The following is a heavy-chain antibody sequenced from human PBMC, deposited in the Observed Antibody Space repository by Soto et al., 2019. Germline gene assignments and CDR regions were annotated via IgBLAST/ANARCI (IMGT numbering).Heavy chain of an antibody. CDR1: GFTFSSYG. V-gene: IGHV3-30*18. J-gene: IGHJ6*02. CDR2: ISYDGSNK. D-gene: IGHD3-9*01. Sequence: QVQLVESGGGVVQPGRSLRLSCAASGFTFSSYGMHWVRQAPGKGLEWVAVISYDGSNKYYADSVKGRFTISRDNSKNTLYLQMNSLRAEDTAVYYCAKAQSDILTGYYRDYYYYGMDVWGQGTTVTVSS. CDR3: AKAQSDILTGYYRDYYYYGMDV.